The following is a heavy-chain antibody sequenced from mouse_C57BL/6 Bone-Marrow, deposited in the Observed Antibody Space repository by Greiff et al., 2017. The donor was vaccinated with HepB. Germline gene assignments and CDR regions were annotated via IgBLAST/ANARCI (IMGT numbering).Heavy chain of an antibody. CDR3: TTVVRAMDY. J-gene: IGHJ4*01. Sequence: DVQLVESGGGLVQPKGSLKLSCAASGFTFNTYAMHWVRQAPGKGLEWVARIRSKSSNYATYYADSVKDSFTISRDDSQSMLYLQMNNLKTEDTAMYYWTTVVRAMDYWGQGTSVTVSS. CDR2: IRSKSSNYAT. CDR1: GFTFNTYA. V-gene: IGHV10-3*01. D-gene: IGHD1-1*01.